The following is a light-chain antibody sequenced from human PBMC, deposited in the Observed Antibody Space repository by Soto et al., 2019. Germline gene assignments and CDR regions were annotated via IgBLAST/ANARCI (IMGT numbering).Light chain of an antibody. J-gene: IGKJ1*01. CDR2: GAS. Sequence: EIVLTQSPGTLSLSPGERATLSCRASQSVSSSYLAWYQQKPGQAPSLLIYGASSRATGIPDRFSGSGSGTDFTLTISRLEPEDFAVYYCQQYGSSPLWTVGQGTKVEIK. CDR1: QSVSSSY. CDR3: QQYGSSPLWT. V-gene: IGKV3-20*01.